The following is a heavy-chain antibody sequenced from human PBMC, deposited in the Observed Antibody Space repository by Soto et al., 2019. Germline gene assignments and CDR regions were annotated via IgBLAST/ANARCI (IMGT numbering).Heavy chain of an antibody. CDR3: ARGYCTSSACHWNFDY. V-gene: IGHV3-48*03. J-gene: IGHJ4*02. Sequence: GSLRLSCAASGFTFSSYEMNWVRQAPGKGLEWVSDITSTGSTRYYADSVKGRFTISRDNAKNSLYLQMNSLRAEDTAVYYCARGYCTSSACHWNFDYWGQGTLVTVSS. D-gene: IGHD2-8*02. CDR1: GFTFSSYE. CDR2: ITSTGSTR.